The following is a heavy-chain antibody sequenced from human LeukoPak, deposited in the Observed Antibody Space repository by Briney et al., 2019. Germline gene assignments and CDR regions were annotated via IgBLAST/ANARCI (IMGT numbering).Heavy chain of an antibody. CDR2: INPNSGGT. CDR3: ARDGEMATTPYDY. D-gene: IGHD5-24*01. CDR1: GYTFTGYY. J-gene: IGHJ4*02. Sequence: GASVKVSCKASGYTFTGYYMHWVRQAPGQGLEWMGWINPNSGGTNYAQKFQGRVTMTRDTSISTAYMELSRLRSDDTAVYYCARDGEMATTPYDYWGQGTLVTVSS. V-gene: IGHV1-2*02.